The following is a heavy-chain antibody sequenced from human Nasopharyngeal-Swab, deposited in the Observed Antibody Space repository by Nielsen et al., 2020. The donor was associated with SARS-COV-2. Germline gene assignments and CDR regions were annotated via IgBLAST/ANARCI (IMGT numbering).Heavy chain of an antibody. V-gene: IGHV3-23*01. CDR3: AKDRQYSSSDDYYYYYMDV. D-gene: IGHD6-13*01. CDR2: ISGSGGST. J-gene: IGHJ6*03. Sequence: GGSLRLSCAASGFTFSSYAMSGVRQAPGKGLDGVSAISGSGGSTYYADSVKGRFTISRDNSKNTLYLQMNSLRAEDTAVYYCAKDRQYSSSDDYYYYYMDVWGKGTTVTVSS. CDR1: GFTFSSYA.